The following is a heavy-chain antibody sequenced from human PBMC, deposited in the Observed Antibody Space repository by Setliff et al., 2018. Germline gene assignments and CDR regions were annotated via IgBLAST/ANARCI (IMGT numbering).Heavy chain of an antibody. CDR3: AREGVDTRSSTDYRYYMDV. CDR2: TIPIFGST. V-gene: IGHV1-69*05. D-gene: IGHD5-18*01. CDR1: GGTFSSYG. Sequence: AASVKVSCKASGGTFSSYGISWVRQAPGQGLEWMGGTIPIFGSTNYAQKFQDRVTIITDEPTSTAYMELRSLRTEDTAVYYCAREGVDTRSSTDYRYYMDVWGKGTTVTVSS. J-gene: IGHJ6*03.